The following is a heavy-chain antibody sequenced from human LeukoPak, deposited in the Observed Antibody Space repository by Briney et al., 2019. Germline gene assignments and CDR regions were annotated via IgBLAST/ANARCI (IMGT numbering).Heavy chain of an antibody. D-gene: IGHD2-15*01. CDR2: ISYDGSNK. V-gene: IGHV3-30-3*01. J-gene: IGHJ4*02. Sequence: GGSLRLSCAASGFTFSSYAMHWVRQAPGKGLEWVAVISYDGSNKYYADSVKGRFTISRDNSKNSLYLQMNSLRAEDTAVYYCARIGGSCYSGCDYFDYWGQGTLVTVSS. CDR1: GFTFSSYA. CDR3: ARIGGSCYSGCDYFDY.